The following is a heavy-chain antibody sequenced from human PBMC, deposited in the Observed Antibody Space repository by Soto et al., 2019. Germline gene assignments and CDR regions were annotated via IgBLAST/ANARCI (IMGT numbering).Heavy chain of an antibody. CDR3: ARDRARYYGSEGRCGY. D-gene: IGHD3-10*01. V-gene: IGHV1-69*01. J-gene: IGHJ4*02. Sequence: QVQLVQSGAEVKKPGSSVKVSCKASGGTFSSYAISWVRQAPGQGLEWMGGIIPIFGTANYAQKFQGRVTITADESTSTADMELSSLRSEDTAVYYCARDRARYYGSEGRCGYWGQGTLVTVSS. CDR1: GGTFSSYA. CDR2: IIPIFGTA.